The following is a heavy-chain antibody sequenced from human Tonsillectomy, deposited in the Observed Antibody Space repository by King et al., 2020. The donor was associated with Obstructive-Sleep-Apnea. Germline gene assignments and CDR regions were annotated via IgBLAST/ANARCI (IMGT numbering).Heavy chain of an antibody. V-gene: IGHV3-30*18. CDR3: ANGLRPNVVVTTIVDY. J-gene: IGHJ4*02. CDR1: GFTFSNYG. D-gene: IGHD2-21*02. Sequence: VQLVESGGGVVQPGRSLRLSCAASGFTFSNYGMHWVRQAPGEGLEWVAFISYDGSSKYYVDSVRGRFTISRDTSKNTLYLQMNSLRADDTAVYYCANGLRPNVVVTTIVDYWGQGTLVSVSS. CDR2: ISYDGSSK.